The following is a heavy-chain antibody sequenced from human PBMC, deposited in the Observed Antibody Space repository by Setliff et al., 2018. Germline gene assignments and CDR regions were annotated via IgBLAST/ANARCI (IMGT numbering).Heavy chain of an antibody. Sequence: PSETLSLTCTVSGGSISSSNPYWGWIRQPPGMGLEWIGRVYNTGTTNYNPSLKSRVTISISADTSNKSFSLNLFSVTAADTAVYYCVGRDFSGGDSWGHGTLVTVSS. CDR3: VGRDFSGGDS. J-gene: IGHJ5*01. CDR2: VYNTGTT. CDR1: GGSISSSNPY. V-gene: IGHV4-39*02. D-gene: IGHD6-25*01.